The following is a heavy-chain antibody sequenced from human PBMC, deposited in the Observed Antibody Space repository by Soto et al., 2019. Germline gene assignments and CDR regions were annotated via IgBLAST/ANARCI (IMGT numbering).Heavy chain of an antibody. CDR2: ISGSGGST. CDR3: AKDGYGSGSYYRGNWFDP. D-gene: IGHD3-10*01. CDR1: GFTFSSYA. Sequence: PGGSLRLSCAASGFTFSSYAMSWVRQAPGKGLEWVSAISGSGGSTYYADSVKGRFVISRDNSKNALYLQMNSLRAEDTAVYYCAKDGYGSGSYYRGNWFDPWGQGTLVTVSS. J-gene: IGHJ5*02. V-gene: IGHV3-23*01.